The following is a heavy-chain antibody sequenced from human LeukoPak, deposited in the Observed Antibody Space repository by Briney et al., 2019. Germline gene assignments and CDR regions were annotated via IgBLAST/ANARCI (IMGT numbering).Heavy chain of an antibody. Sequence: GASVKVSCKASGYTFTGYYLHWVRQAPGQGLEWMGWINPNSGDTDYAQKFQGRVTMTRDTSISTVYMELSSLRSEDTAVYYCAREGVAAAGDYYYYYYMDVWGKGTTVTISS. D-gene: IGHD6-13*01. CDR2: INPNSGDT. J-gene: IGHJ6*03. CDR3: AREGVAAAGDYYYYYYMDV. V-gene: IGHV1-2*02. CDR1: GYTFTGYY.